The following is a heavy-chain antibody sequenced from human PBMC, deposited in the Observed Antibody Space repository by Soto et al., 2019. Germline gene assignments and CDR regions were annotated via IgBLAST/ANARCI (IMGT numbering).Heavy chain of an antibody. CDR1: GYTFTSYG. D-gene: IGHD1-26*01. Sequence: ASVKVSCKASGYTFTSYGISWVRQAPGQGLEWVGWIIPYIGKANYAQKFQGRVTITTDTSASTAYMELSSLRSEDTAVYYCARTPGWESTLWFDPWGQGTLVTVSS. CDR3: ARTPGWESTLWFDP. J-gene: IGHJ5*02. CDR2: IIPYIGKA. V-gene: IGHV1-18*01.